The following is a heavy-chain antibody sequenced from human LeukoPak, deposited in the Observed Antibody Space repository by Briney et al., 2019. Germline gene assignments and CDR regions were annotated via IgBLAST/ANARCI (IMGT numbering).Heavy chain of an antibody. Sequence: SETLSLTCTVSGGSITSYYWSWIRQPAGEGLEWLGHIYASGTTNYNPSLNSRVTMSVDTSKNQFSLRLASVTAADTAVYYCARVADRFGYNYGIDEYFDYWGQGTLVTVSS. CDR2: IYASGTT. CDR1: GGSITSYY. J-gene: IGHJ4*02. V-gene: IGHV4-4*07. D-gene: IGHD5-18*01. CDR3: ARVADRFGYNYGIDEYFDY.